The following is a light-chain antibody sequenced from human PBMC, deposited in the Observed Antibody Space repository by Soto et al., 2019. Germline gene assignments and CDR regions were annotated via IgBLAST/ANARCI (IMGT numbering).Light chain of an antibody. Sequence: QSALTQPPSVSGAPGQRVTISCTGNNSNLGAGYDVHWYQQLPGAAPKLVIFGNRNRPSGVPERFSGSKSGTSASLAITGLQAEDEADYYCAAWDDSLSGPVFGGGTKVTVL. CDR3: AAWDDSLSGPV. CDR1: NSNLGAGYD. J-gene: IGLJ2*01. CDR2: GNR. V-gene: IGLV1-40*01.